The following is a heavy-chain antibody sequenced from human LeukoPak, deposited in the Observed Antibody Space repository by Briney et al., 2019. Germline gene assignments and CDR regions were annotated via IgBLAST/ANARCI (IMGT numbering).Heavy chain of an antibody. CDR1: GFTFGDYA. D-gene: IGHD6-13*01. J-gene: IGHJ4*02. CDR2: IRSKVYGGTT. Sequence: GGSLRLSCTASGFTFGDYAMSWFRQAPGKGLEWVGFIRSKVYGGTTEYAASVKGRFTISRDDSKSIAYLQMNSLKSEDTAVYYCVRVVTTSSGWYHFDNWGQGTLVTVSS. V-gene: IGHV3-49*03. CDR3: VRVVTTSSGWYHFDN.